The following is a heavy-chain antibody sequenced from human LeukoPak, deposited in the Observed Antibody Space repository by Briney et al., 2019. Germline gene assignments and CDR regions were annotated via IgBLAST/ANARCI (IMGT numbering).Heavy chain of an antibody. CDR3: ARGFRYYGSGIDY. CDR2: ISTNGGST. D-gene: IGHD3-10*01. J-gene: IGHJ4*02. CDR1: GFTFSEYS. Sequence: PGGSLRLSCAAYGFTFSEYSMHWVRQGPGKGLEYVSAISTNGGSTYYANSVKGRFTISRDDPNNTLDLQMGSLRPVDMAVYYCARGFRYYGSGIDYWGQGTLVTVSS. V-gene: IGHV3-64*01.